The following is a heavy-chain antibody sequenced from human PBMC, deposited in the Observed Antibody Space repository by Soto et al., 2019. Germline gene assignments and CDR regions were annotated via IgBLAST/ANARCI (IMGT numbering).Heavy chain of an antibody. CDR3: ARGSLETNWYFDL. CDR2: ISSSSSTI. Sequence: GGSLRLSCAASGFTFSSYSMNWVRQAPGKGLEWVSYISSSSSTIYYADSVKGRFTISRDNAKNSLYLQMNSLRAEDTAVYYCARGSLETNWYFDLWGRGTLVTVSS. CDR1: GFTFSSYS. V-gene: IGHV3-48*01. J-gene: IGHJ2*01. D-gene: IGHD3-3*01.